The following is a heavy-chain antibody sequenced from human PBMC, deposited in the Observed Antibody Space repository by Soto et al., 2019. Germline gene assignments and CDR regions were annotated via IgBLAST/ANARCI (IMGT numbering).Heavy chain of an antibody. CDR3: ATGGYCSSTSCYNFFDY. D-gene: IGHD2-2*02. Sequence: GESLKISCKGSGYSFTTYWIGWVRQMPGKGLEWMGIIYPGDSDTRYSPSFQGQVTISADKSISTAYLQWSSLKASDTAMYYCATGGYCSSTSCYNFFDYWGQGTLVTVSS. CDR2: IYPGDSDT. V-gene: IGHV5-51*01. CDR1: GYSFTTYW. J-gene: IGHJ4*02.